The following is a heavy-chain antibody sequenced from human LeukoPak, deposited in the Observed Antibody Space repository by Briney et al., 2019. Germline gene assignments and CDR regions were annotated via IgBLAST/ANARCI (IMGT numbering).Heavy chain of an antibody. CDR1: GGTFSSYA. CDR3: ARLITVDTARSPYNSLYSYFDL. V-gene: IGHV1-69*04. Sequence: ASVKVSCKASGGTFSSYAISWVRQAPGQGLEWMGRIIPILGIANYAQKFQGRVTITADKSTSTAYMELSSLRSEDTAVYYCARLITVDTARSPYNSLYSYFDLWGRGTLVTVSS. D-gene: IGHD5-18*01. CDR2: IIPILGIA. J-gene: IGHJ2*01.